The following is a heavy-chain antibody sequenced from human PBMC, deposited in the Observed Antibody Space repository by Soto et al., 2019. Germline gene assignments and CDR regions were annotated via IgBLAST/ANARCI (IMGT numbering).Heavy chain of an antibody. J-gene: IGHJ4*02. D-gene: IGHD6-19*01. CDR1: GGSISSSSYY. CDR2: IYYSGST. CDR3: ARLDDGAGPPEDDFDY. V-gene: IGHV4-39*01. Sequence: SETLSLTCSVSGGSISSSSYYWGWIRQPPGKGLEWIGSIYYSGSTYYNPSLKSRVTISVDTSKNQFSLKLSSVTAADTAVYYCARLDDGAGPPEDDFDYWGQGTLVTVSS.